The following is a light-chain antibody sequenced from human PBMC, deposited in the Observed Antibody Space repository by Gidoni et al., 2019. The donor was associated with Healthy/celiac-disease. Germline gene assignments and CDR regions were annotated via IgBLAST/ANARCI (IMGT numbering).Light chain of an antibody. Sequence: AIRMTQSPSSFSASTGDRVTITCRASQGISSYLAWYQQKPGKAPKLLIYAASTLQSGVPSRFSDSGSGTDFTLTISCLRSEDFATYYCQQYYSYPCSFGQGTKLEIK. J-gene: IGKJ2*04. CDR1: QGISSY. CDR3: QQYYSYPCS. V-gene: IGKV1-8*01. CDR2: AAS.